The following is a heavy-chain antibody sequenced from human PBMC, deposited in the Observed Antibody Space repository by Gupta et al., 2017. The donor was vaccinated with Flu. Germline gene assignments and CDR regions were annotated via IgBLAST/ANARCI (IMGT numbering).Heavy chain of an antibody. D-gene: IGHD3-22*01. V-gene: IGHV3-23*01. Sequence: MSWGRQAPGKGLEWVSTISGSGATRYYADSGKGRVSVSRDNSKNMLFLEVSSLRDEDTAVYYCAKDTESLDEDDSSGHSDYWGQGTLVTVSA. CDR3: AKDTESLDEDDSSGHSDY. CDR2: ISGSGATR. J-gene: IGHJ4*02.